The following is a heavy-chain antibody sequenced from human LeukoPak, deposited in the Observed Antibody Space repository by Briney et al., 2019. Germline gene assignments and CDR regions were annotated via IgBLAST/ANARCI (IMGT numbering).Heavy chain of an antibody. CDR1: GCTFQEQG. CDR3: AIAAAEADVDY. V-gene: IGHV3-20*04. Sequence: GGALRLSCAAPGCTFQEQGMSTVRQAPGKGLEWVSGINWNGGSTGYADSVKGRFTISRDNAKNSLYLQMNSLRAEDTALYYCAIAAAEADVDYWGQGTLVTVSS. J-gene: IGHJ4*02. D-gene: IGHD6-13*01. CDR2: INWNGGST.